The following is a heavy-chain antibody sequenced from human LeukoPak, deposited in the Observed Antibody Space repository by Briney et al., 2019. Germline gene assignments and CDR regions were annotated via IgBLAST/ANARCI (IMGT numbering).Heavy chain of an antibody. CDR1: GFTFSSYW. V-gene: IGHV3-7*01. CDR3: ARVGSSSI. D-gene: IGHD2-2*01. CDR2: IKQDGSEK. J-gene: IGHJ3*02. Sequence: GSLRLSCAASGFTFSSYWMSWVRQAPGKGLEWVANIKQDGSEKYYVDFVKGRFTISRENAQNSLYLHMNSLRAEDTAVYYWARVGSSSIWGQGTMVTVSS.